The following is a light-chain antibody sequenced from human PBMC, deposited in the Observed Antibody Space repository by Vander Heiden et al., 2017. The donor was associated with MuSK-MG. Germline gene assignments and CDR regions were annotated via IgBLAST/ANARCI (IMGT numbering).Light chain of an antibody. CDR1: QSVGTY. Sequence: EIVLTQSPATLSLSPGERATLSCRASQSVGTYLAWYQLKPCQAPRLLIYGASNRATGIPARFSGSGSGTDFTLTISSREAEDFAVYYCQQHSNRPMYTFGQGTKLEIK. V-gene: IGKV3-11*01. J-gene: IGKJ2*01. CDR2: GAS. CDR3: QQHSNRPMYT.